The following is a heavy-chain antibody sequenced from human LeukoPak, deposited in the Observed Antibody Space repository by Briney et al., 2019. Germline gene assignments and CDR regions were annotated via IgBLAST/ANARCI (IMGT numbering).Heavy chain of an antibody. J-gene: IGHJ4*02. V-gene: IGHV4-39*07. CDR3: ASGTSYYYGSGSYSSNFDY. CDR1: GGSISSSSYY. Sequence: PSETLSLTCTVSGGSISSSSYYWGWIRQPPGKGLEWIGSIYYSGSTYYNPSLKSRVTISVDTSKNQFSLKLSSVTAADTAVYYCASGTSYYYGSGSYSSNFDYWGQGTLVTVSS. CDR2: IYYSGST. D-gene: IGHD3-10*01.